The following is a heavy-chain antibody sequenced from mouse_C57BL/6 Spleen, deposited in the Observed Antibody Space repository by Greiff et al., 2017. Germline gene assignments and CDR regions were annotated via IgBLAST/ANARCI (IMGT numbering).Heavy chain of an antibody. CDR1: GYTFTSYC. CDR2: IYPSDSAT. CDR3: ARGGADWTWFAY. V-gene: IGHV1-61*01. J-gene: IGHJ3*01. Sequence: QVQLQQPGAELVRPGSSVKLSCKASGYTFTSYCMDWVKQRTGQGLEWIGNIYPSDSATHYNQKFKDKATLTVDKSSSTAYMQLSSLTSEDSAVYDCARGGADWTWFAYWGQGTLVTVSA. D-gene: IGHD2-13*01.